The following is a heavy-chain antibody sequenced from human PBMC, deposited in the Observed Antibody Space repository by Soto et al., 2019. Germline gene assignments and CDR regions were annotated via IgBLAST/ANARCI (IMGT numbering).Heavy chain of an antibody. CDR2: IIPVFRTP. V-gene: IGHV1-69*12. Sequence: QVQLVQSGAEVKKPGSSVKVSCKASGDTFSSFAISWVRQAPGQGFEWMGGIIPVFRTPDYAQKFQGRVTITADESTTTAYLELSSLRSDDTAVYYCARDNPRLQLRGNYYYALDVWGQGTTVIVSS. CDR3: ARDNPRLQLRGNYYYALDV. J-gene: IGHJ6*02. D-gene: IGHD5-12*01. CDR1: GDTFSSFA.